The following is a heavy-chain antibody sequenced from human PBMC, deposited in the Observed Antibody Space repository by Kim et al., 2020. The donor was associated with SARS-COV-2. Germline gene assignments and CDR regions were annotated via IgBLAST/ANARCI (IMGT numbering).Heavy chain of an antibody. CDR1: GGSFSGYY. Sequence: SETLSLTCAVYGGSFSGYYWSWIRQPPGKGLEWIGEINHSGSTNYNPSLKSRVTISVDTSKNQFSLKLSSVTAADTAVYYCARGLGQQLATQDYWGQGTLVTVSS. V-gene: IGHV4-34*01. J-gene: IGHJ4*02. CDR2: INHSGST. D-gene: IGHD6-13*01. CDR3: ARGLGQQLATQDY.